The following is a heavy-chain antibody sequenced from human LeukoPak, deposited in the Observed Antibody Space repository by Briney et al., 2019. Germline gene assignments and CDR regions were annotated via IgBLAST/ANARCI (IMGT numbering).Heavy chain of an antibody. Sequence: GGSLRLSCVASGFTFSDYYMSWIRQAPGKGLEWVSYITTSGSTIYYADSVKGRFTISRDNAKNSLYLQMNSLRAEDTALYYCARDRGYSASWYSRSGYFDLWGRGTLVTVSS. D-gene: IGHD6-13*01. V-gene: IGHV3-11*01. CDR1: GFTFSDYY. J-gene: IGHJ2*01. CDR2: ITTSGSTI. CDR3: ARDRGYSASWYSRSGYFDL.